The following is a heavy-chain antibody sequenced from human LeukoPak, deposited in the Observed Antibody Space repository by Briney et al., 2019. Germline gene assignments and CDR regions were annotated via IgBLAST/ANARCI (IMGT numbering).Heavy chain of an antibody. J-gene: IGHJ5*02. Sequence: ASVKVSCKASGYTFTGFHMHWVRQAPGQGLEWMGWINPNSGGTNYAQKFQGRVTMTRDTSISTVYMELSRLRSDDTAVYYCVRDRLRRGYERTNWFDPWGQGTLVSVPS. CDR1: GYTFTGFH. D-gene: IGHD2-15*01. CDR2: INPNSGGT. CDR3: VRDRLRRGYERTNWFDP. V-gene: IGHV1-2*02.